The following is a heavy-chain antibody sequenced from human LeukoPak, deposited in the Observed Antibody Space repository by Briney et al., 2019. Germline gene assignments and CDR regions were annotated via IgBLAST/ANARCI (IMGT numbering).Heavy chain of an antibody. J-gene: IGHJ3*02. Sequence: SETLSLTCTVSGGSISSYYWSWIRQPPGKGLEWIGYIYYSGSTNYNPSLKSRVTISVDTSKNQFSLKLSSVTAADTAVYYCARDLAYYDSSGYYGFDSPPDAFDIWGQGTMVTVSS. V-gene: IGHV4-59*01. D-gene: IGHD3-22*01. CDR2: IYYSGST. CDR3: ARDLAYYDSSGYYGFDSPPDAFDI. CDR1: GGSISSYY.